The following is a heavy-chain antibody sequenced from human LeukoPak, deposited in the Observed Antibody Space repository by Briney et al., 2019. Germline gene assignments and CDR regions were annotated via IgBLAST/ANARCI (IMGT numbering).Heavy chain of an antibody. Sequence: SETLSLTYTVSGGSISSSSYYWGWIRQPPGKGLEWIGSIYYSGSTYYNPSLKSRVAISVDTSKNQFSLKLSSVTAADTAVYYCARLTVTTYYYYGMDVWGQGTTVTVSS. CDR2: IYYSGST. J-gene: IGHJ6*02. D-gene: IGHD4-11*01. V-gene: IGHV4-39*01. CDR3: ARLTVTTYYYYGMDV. CDR1: GGSISSSSYY.